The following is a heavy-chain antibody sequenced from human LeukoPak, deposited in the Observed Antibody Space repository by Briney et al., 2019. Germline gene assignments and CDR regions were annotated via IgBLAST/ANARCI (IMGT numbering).Heavy chain of an antibody. CDR3: AREKDSVDRHDAFDI. CDR2: IYYSGST. Sequence: SQTLSLTCTVSGGSISSSAYYWSWIRQLPGKGLEWIGYIYYSGSTYYSPSLKSRVTMSIDTSKTQFSLKLTSVTAADTGVYYCAREKDSVDRHDAFDIWGQGTLVTVSS. D-gene: IGHD5/OR15-5a*01. V-gene: IGHV4-31*03. CDR1: GGSISSSAYY. J-gene: IGHJ3*02.